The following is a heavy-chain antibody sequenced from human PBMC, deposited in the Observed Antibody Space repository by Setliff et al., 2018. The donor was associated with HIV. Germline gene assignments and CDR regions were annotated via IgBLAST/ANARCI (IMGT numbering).Heavy chain of an antibody. CDR1: GYTFTSYY. V-gene: IGHV1-46*01. J-gene: IGHJ1*01. CDR2: INPSGGST. Sequence: ASVKVSCKASGYTFTSYYMHWVRQAPGQGLEWMGIINPSGGSTSYAQKFQGRVTMTRDTSTSTVYMELSSLRSEDTAVYYCARDQGVWDYGGKILLREYFQDWGQGTLVTVST. CDR3: ARDQGVWDYGGKILLREYFQD. D-gene: IGHD4-17*01.